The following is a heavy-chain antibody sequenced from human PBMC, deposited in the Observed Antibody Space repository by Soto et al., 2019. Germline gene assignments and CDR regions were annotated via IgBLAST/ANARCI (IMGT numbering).Heavy chain of an antibody. V-gene: IGHV5-10-1*01. J-gene: IGHJ4*02. CDR1: DNSSSCYR. D-gene: IGHD2-2*01. CDR2: IDHSGAYT. CDR3: ARPGSRDGHNYDL. Sequence: PGAFMISCSKAADNSSSCYRHNWVREMRGRGLEWVGMIDHSGAYTYSHKFFHSHVRISDATSISTAYLQWSSLKASDTAMYYCARPGSRDGHNYDLWGQGTVVTVSS.